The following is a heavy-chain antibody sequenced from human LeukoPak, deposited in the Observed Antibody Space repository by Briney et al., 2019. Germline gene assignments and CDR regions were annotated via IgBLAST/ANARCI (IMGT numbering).Heavy chain of an antibody. CDR2: ISYDGSNK. CDR3: ARESGAAKIGQMLNY. V-gene: IGHV3-30*03. Sequence: GGSLRLSCAASGFTFSSYGMHWVRQAPGKGLEWVAVISYDGSNKYYADSLKGRFTISRDNSKNTLYLQMNSLRAEDTAVFYCARESGAAKIGQMLNYWGQGTLVTVSS. D-gene: IGHD3-10*02. J-gene: IGHJ4*02. CDR1: GFTFSSYG.